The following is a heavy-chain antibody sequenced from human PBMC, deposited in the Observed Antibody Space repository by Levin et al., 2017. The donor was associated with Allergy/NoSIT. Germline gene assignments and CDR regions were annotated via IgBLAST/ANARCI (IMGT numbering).Heavy chain of an antibody. Sequence: PGGSLRLSCVVSGFIFSTYYMSWVRQAPGEGLEWVASIKEDGSEKYYADSVKGRFTISRDNAKNSLFLQMNSLRVEETAVYYCTRVSRRFVASGIQYFDSWGQGTLVTVSS. D-gene: IGHD1-14*01. CDR1: GFIFSTYY. V-gene: IGHV3-7*01. J-gene: IGHJ4*02. CDR2: IKEDGSEK. CDR3: TRVSRRFVASGIQYFDS.